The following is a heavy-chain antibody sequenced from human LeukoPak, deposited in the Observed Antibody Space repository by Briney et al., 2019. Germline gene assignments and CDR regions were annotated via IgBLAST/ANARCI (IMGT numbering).Heavy chain of an antibody. CDR1: GFTFSSYA. V-gene: IGHV3-23*01. J-gene: IGHJ4*02. Sequence: GSLRLSCAASGFTFSSYAMSWVCQAPGKGLEWVSAISGSGGSTYYADSVKGRFTISRDDSKNTLYLQMNSLRAEDTAVYYCARSYSNYVLGYFDYWGQGTLVTVSS. CDR3: ARSYSNYVLGYFDY. D-gene: IGHD4-11*01. CDR2: ISGSGGST.